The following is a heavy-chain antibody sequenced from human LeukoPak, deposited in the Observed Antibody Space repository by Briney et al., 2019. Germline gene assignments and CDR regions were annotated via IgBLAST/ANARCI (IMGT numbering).Heavy chain of an antibody. Sequence: GALSLSCAASGFTFISYSMHWVRQAPGKGLEWVAIISYDGSIKYYADSVKGRFTISRDDSKNTLYLQMNSLRAEDTAVYYCARDRQGHGDYAGFDYWGQGTLVTVSS. CDR2: ISYDGSIK. CDR1: GFTFISYS. CDR3: ARDRQGHGDYAGFDY. V-gene: IGHV3-30-3*01. J-gene: IGHJ4*02. D-gene: IGHD4-17*01.